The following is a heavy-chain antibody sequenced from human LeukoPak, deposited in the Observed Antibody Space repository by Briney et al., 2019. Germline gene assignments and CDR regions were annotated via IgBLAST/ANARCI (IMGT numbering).Heavy chain of an antibody. Sequence: SETLSLTCAVSGYSISSGYYWGWIRQPPGKGLEWIGSIYHSGSTYYNPSLKSRVTISVDTSKNQFSLKLSSVTAADTAVYYCARHDAEGSQLLCPTPFDYWGQGTLVTVSS. V-gene: IGHV4-38-2*01. J-gene: IGHJ4*02. CDR2: IYHSGST. CDR1: GYSISSGYY. CDR3: ARHDAEGSQLLCPTPFDY. D-gene: IGHD2-2*01.